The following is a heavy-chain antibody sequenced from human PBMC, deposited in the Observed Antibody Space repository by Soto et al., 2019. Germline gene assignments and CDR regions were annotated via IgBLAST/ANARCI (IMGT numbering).Heavy chain of an antibody. CDR1: GFTFSSYG. J-gene: IGHJ6*02. D-gene: IGHD2-15*01. V-gene: IGHV3-30*18. CDR3: AKDEVLVEVVARDYYGMDL. Sequence: PGGSLRLSCVVSGFTFSSYGMHWVRQAPGKGLEWVAVISYDGRKKYYADSVKGRLTISRDNSKNTLYLQMNNLRAEDTAVYYCAKDEVLVEVVARDYYGMDLWGQGTTVTVSS. CDR2: ISYDGRKK.